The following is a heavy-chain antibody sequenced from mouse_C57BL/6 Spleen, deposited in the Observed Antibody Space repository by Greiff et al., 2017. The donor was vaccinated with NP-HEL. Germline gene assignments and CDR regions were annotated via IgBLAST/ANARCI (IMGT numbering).Heavy chain of an antibody. J-gene: IGHJ4*01. Sequence: QVQLQQPGAELVRPGSSVKLSCKASGYTFTSYWMHWVKQRPIQGLEWIGNIDPSDSETHYNQKFKDKATLTVDKSSSTAYMQLSSLTSEDSAVYYCARERGGPYAMDYWGQGTSVTVSS. D-gene: IGHD1-1*02. CDR3: ARERGGPYAMDY. CDR2: IDPSDSET. CDR1: GYTFTSYW. V-gene: IGHV1-52*01.